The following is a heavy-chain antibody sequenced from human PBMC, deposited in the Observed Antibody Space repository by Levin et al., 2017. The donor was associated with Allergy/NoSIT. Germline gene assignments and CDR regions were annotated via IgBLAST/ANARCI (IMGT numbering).Heavy chain of an antibody. Sequence: PSETLSLTCSVSGDSVSSTFYYWTWIRQHPGKVLEWIGYISYSGSTYYTPSLKSRLSISLDTAKNQFSLKLTSVTAADTAVYYCARDQGRWLDSWGPGTLVTVSS. CDR3: ARDQGRWLDS. J-gene: IGHJ5*01. D-gene: IGHD6-6*01. CDR2: ISYSGST. V-gene: IGHV4-31*03. CDR1: GDSVSSTFYY.